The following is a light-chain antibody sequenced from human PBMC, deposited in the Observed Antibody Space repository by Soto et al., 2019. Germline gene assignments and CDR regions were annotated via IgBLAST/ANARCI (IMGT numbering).Light chain of an antibody. Sequence: DIQMTQSPSSLSASVGDRVTITCQASQDISNHLNWYQQKPGKAPKLLIYDASNLETGVPSRFSGSGSGTDFTATISSLQPEDFATYSCQQYYNLPITFGQGTRLEIK. CDR1: QDISNH. J-gene: IGKJ5*01. CDR3: QQYYNLPIT. V-gene: IGKV1-33*01. CDR2: DAS.